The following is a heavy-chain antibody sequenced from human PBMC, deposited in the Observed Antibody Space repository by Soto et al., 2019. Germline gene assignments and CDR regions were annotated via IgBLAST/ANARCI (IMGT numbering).Heavy chain of an antibody. D-gene: IGHD6-13*01. Sequence: QVQLQESGPGLVKPSETLSLTCTVSGGSISSYYWGWIRQPPGKGLEWIAYIYYSGTTDYNPSLKSQAXXSXDXXKNQFSLKLSSVTAADTAVYYCARAGAYSSSWYANWGQGTLVTVSS. CDR1: GGSISSYY. CDR2: IYYSGTT. CDR3: ARAGAYSSSWYAN. V-gene: IGHV4-59*01. J-gene: IGHJ4*02.